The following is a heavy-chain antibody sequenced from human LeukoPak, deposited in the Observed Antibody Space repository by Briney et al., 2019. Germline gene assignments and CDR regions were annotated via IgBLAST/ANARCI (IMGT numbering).Heavy chain of an antibody. D-gene: IGHD3-16*02. CDR1: VFTFSSYA. Sequence: GGSLRLSCAASVFTFSSYAMSWVRQAPGKGLEWVSAISGSGGSTYYADSVKGRFTISRDNSKNTLYLQMNSLRAEDAAVYYCAKAIYDYVWGSYRYIDYWGQGTLVTVSS. J-gene: IGHJ4*02. V-gene: IGHV3-23*01. CDR2: ISGSGGST. CDR3: AKAIYDYVWGSYRYIDY.